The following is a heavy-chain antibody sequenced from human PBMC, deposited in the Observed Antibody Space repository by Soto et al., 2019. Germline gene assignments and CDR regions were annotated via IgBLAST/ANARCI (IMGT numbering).Heavy chain of an antibody. D-gene: IGHD3-10*01. V-gene: IGHV3-23*01. CDR1: GFTFSSYA. J-gene: IGHJ4*02. CDR2: INTDGAT. Sequence: EVQLLESGGGLVQPGGSLRLSCAPSGFTFSSYAMSWVRQAPGKGLEWVSSINTDGATYYADSAKGRFTISRDNSKDTLYLQMDSLRAEDTAIYHCAKNYYFDQWGQGTLVTVSS. CDR3: AKNYYFDQ.